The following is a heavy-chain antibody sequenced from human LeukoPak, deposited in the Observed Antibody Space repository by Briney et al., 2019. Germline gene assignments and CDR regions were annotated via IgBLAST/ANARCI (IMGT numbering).Heavy chain of an antibody. Sequence: GGSLRLSCTASGFTFGDYAMSWFRQAPGKGLEWVGFIRSKAYGETTDYAASVKGRFTISRDDSKSIVYLQMNSLKTEDTAVYYCTRDQASFYGDYVEFDYWGQGTLVTVSS. CDR2: IRSKAYGETT. CDR3: TRDQASFYGDYVEFDY. V-gene: IGHV3-49*03. J-gene: IGHJ4*02. D-gene: IGHD4-17*01. CDR1: GFTFGDYA.